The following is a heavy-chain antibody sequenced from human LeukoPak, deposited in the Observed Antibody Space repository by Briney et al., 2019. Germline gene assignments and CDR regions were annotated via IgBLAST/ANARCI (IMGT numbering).Heavy chain of an antibody. J-gene: IGHJ4*02. Sequence: KPSETLSLTCAVYGGSFSGYSWNWIRQPPGKGLEWIGEINHSGSTTYNPSLKSRLTISVDTSKNQLSLKLSSVTAADTAVYYCAREGDHTLFDSWGQGALVTVSS. V-gene: IGHV4-34*01. CDR1: GGSFSGYS. D-gene: IGHD1-14*01. CDR3: AREGDHTLFDS. CDR2: INHSGST.